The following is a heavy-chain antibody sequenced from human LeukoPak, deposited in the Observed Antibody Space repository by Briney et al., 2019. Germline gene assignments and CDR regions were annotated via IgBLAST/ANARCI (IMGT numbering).Heavy chain of an antibody. V-gene: IGHV3-48*03. Sequence: PGGSLRLSCVGSGFIFSDYEMHWVRQAPGKGLEWVSYISSGVSIQYYADSVKGRFTISRDNARNSLSLQMNSLRAEDTAIYYCARAYYYYYTDVWGKGTTVTISS. CDR1: GFIFSDYE. CDR2: ISSGVSIQ. J-gene: IGHJ6*03. CDR3: ARAYYYYYTDV.